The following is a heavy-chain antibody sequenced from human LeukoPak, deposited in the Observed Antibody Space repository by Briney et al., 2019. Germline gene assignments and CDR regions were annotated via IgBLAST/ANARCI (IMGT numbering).Heavy chain of an antibody. D-gene: IGHD1-26*01. Sequence: ASVKVSCKASGGTFSSYAISWVRQAPGQGLEWMGWINPNSGGTNYAQKFQGRVTMTRDTSISTAYMELSRLRSDDTAVYYCARSGGGGNDAFDIWGQGTMVTVSS. V-gene: IGHV1-2*02. CDR3: ARSGGGGNDAFDI. CDR2: INPNSGGT. CDR1: GGTFSSYA. J-gene: IGHJ3*02.